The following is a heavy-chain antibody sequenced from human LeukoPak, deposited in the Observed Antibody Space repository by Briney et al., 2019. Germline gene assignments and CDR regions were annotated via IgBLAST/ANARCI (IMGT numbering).Heavy chain of an antibody. V-gene: IGHV3-48*03. D-gene: IGHD4-23*01. J-gene: IGHJ3*02. Sequence: GGSLRLSCAASGFTFSTYEMTWVRQSPGKGREWVSYISSSGSTIYYADSVKGRFTISRDNARNSLYLQMNSLRAEDTALYYCAREVSTVVTPAAFDIWGQGTMVTVSS. CDR3: AREVSTVVTPAAFDI. CDR2: ISSSGSTI. CDR1: GFTFSTYE.